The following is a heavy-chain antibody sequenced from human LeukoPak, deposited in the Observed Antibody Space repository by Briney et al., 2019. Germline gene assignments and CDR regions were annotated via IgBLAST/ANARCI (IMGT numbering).Heavy chain of an antibody. CDR2: MRYDGNTQ. CDR1: GFTFSSNA. V-gene: IGHV3-30*02. Sequence: SGGSLRLSCAASGFTFSSNAMHWVRQPPGKGLEWVAFMRYDGNTQYYVDSVKGRFTISRDNSKNTLYLQMNSLRAEDTAVYYCARGGQINYYYTDVWGKGTKVTVSS. CDR3: ARGGQINYYYTDV. J-gene: IGHJ6*03.